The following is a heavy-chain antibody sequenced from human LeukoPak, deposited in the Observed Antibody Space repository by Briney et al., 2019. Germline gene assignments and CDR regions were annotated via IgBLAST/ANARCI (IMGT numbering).Heavy chain of an antibody. J-gene: IGHJ3*02. CDR2: INRDSNYI. D-gene: IGHD3-10*01. Sequence: PGGSLRLSCAASGFTFRSYSMNWVRQAPGKGLEWVSSINRDSNYIYYADSVQGRFTISRDNAKNSLYLQMNSLRAEDTAVYYCAVAYYYGSGDAFDIWGQGTKVTVSS. CDR3: AVAYYYGSGDAFDI. V-gene: IGHV3-21*01. CDR1: GFTFRSYS.